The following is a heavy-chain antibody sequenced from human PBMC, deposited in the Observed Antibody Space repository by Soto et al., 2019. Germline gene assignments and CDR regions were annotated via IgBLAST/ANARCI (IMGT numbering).Heavy chain of an antibody. CDR1: GFTVSSKY. V-gene: IGHV3-66*01. Sequence: GSLRLSCAASGFTVSSKYMSWVRQAPGKGLEWVSLIQSGGPTYYADSVKGRFTISRDNAKNSLYLQMNSLRAEDTAVYYCARDTQDIVVVIAATPGYFDYWGQGTLVTVSS. J-gene: IGHJ4*02. CDR2: IQSGGPT. D-gene: IGHD2-15*01. CDR3: ARDTQDIVVVIAATPGYFDY.